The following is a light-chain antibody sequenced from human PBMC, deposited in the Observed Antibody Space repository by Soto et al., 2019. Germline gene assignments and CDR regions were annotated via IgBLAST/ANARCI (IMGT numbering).Light chain of an antibody. V-gene: IGLV2-14*01. CDR1: SSDVGGYNY. CDR2: DVS. CDR3: SSYTSSRTHYV. J-gene: IGLJ1*01. Sequence: QSALTQPASVSGSPGQSITISCTGTSSDVGGYNYVSWYQQHPGKAPKLMIYDVSNRPSGVSNRFSGSKSGNTASLTISGLQAEDEADYYCSSYTSSRTHYVFGTGTKVTVL.